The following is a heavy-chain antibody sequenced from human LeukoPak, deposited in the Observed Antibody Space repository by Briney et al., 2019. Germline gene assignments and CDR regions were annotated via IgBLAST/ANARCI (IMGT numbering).Heavy chain of an antibody. CDR1: GFSVSDYF. CDR2: LCDRGET. V-gene: IGHV3-66*03. J-gene: IGHJ5*02. D-gene: IGHD4-17*01. Sequence: GGSLRLSRAGSGFSVSDYFVSWVRHAPRRGRGWVSLLCDRGETFYANPVKGRFTISRDSSKNTMYLQMNRLRVKDTAVYFGARDRAVTQDWIEFDPWGQGTLVTVSS. CDR3: ARDRAVTQDWIEFDP.